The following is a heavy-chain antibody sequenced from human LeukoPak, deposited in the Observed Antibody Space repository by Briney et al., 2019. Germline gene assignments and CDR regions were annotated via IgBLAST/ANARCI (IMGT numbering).Heavy chain of an antibody. Sequence: PGGSLRLSCAASGFTFSSYWMSWVRQAPGKGLEWVANIKQDGSEKYYVDSVKGRFTISRDNAKNSLYLQMNSLRAEDTAVYYCARLTMVRGVIVKDYWGRRTLVTVSS. CDR1: GFTFSSYW. CDR3: ARLTMVRGVIVKDY. CDR2: IKQDGSEK. J-gene: IGHJ4*02. D-gene: IGHD3-10*01. V-gene: IGHV3-7*01.